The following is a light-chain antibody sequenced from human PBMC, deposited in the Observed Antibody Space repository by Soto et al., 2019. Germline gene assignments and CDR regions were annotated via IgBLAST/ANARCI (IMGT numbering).Light chain of an antibody. CDR1: SSDVGGSNF. CDR3: SSYAGISYAGSNTVV. V-gene: IGLV2-8*01. J-gene: IGLJ3*02. CDR2: EVS. Sequence: QSALTQPPSASGSPGQSVTISRTGTSSDVGGSNFVSWYQQHPGKAPKLMIYEVSKRPSGVPDRFSGSKSGNTASLTVSGLQAEDEADYYCSSYAGISYAGSNTVVFGGGTKLTVL.